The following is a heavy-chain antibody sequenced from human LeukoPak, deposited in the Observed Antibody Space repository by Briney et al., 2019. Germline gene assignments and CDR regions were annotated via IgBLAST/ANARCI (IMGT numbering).Heavy chain of an antibody. CDR1: GYSFTSYW. D-gene: IGHD6-13*01. J-gene: IGHJ4*02. CDR2: IYPGESDI. Sequence: GESLKISCKGSGYSFTSYWIGWVRQMPGKGLEWMGIIYPGESDIRYSPSFQGQVTISADKSISTAYLQWNSLKASDTAMYYCARLMSIVAVNDYWGQGTLVTVSS. V-gene: IGHV5-51*01. CDR3: ARLMSIVAVNDY.